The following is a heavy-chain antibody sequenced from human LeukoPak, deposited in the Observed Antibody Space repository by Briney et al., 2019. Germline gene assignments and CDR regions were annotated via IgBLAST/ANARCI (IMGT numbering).Heavy chain of an antibody. CDR2: LYPGDSDT. D-gene: IGHD3-22*01. CDR1: GYSFTNYW. Sequence: GESLKISCKGSGYSFTNYWIGWVRQMPGKGLEWMGILYPGDSDTTYSPSFQGQVTISADKSISTAYLQWSSLKALDTAMYYCARLSTYSYDSWGQGTLVTVSS. CDR3: ARLSTYSYDS. J-gene: IGHJ4*02. V-gene: IGHV5-51*01.